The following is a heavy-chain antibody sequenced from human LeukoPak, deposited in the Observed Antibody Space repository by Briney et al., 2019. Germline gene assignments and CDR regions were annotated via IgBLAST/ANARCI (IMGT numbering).Heavy chain of an antibody. CDR1: GVSFSGYY. Sequence: SETLSLTCAVYGVSFSGYYWSWIRQPPGKGLEWIGEINYSGSTNYNPSLKSRVTISVDTSKNQFSLKLSSVTAADTAVYYCARGMVRGVTTSENWFDPWGQGTLVTVSS. J-gene: IGHJ5*02. CDR2: INYSGST. CDR3: ARGMVRGVTTSENWFDP. D-gene: IGHD3-10*01. V-gene: IGHV4-34*01.